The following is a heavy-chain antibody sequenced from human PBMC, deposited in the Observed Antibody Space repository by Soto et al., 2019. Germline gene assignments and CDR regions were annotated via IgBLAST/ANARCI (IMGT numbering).Heavy chain of an antibody. CDR1: GGTFSSYA. Sequence: QVQLVQSGAEVKKPGSSVKVSCKASGGTFSSYAISWVRQAPGQGLEWMGGIIPIFGTANYAQKFQGKVSITAEESTSTAYMELSSVRSEDTAVYYCARYSYYDFWSGYPLYDYWGQGTLVTVSS. CDR3: ARYSYYDFWSGYPLYDY. J-gene: IGHJ4*02. CDR2: IIPIFGTA. V-gene: IGHV1-69*01. D-gene: IGHD3-3*01.